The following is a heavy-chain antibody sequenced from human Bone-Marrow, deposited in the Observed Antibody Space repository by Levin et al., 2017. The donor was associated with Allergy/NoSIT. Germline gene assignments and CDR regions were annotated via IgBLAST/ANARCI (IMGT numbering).Heavy chain of an antibody. CDR2: IWYDGSNK. J-gene: IGHJ6*03. CDR1: GFTFSSYG. Sequence: SCAASGFTFSSYGMHWVRQAPGKGLEWVAVIWYDGSNKYYADSVKGRFTISRDNSKNTLYLQMNSLRAEDTAVYYCAREMDIVVVVAATPVLGDYYMDVWGKGTTVTVSS. V-gene: IGHV3-33*01. D-gene: IGHD2-15*01. CDR3: AREMDIVVVVAATPVLGDYYMDV.